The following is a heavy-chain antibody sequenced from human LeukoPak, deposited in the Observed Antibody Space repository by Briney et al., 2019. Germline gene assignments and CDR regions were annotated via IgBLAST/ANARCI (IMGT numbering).Heavy chain of an antibody. CDR1: GGSISSYY. D-gene: IGHD1-26*01. J-gene: IGHJ5*02. V-gene: IGHV4-4*07. Sequence: SETLSLTCTVSGGSISSYYWSWIRQPAGKGLEWIGRIYTSGSTYYNPSLKSRLTISVDTSKNQFSLKLSSVTAADAAVYYCARHSSFFSPLYPWGQGTLVTVSS. CDR2: IYTSGST. CDR3: ARHSSFFSPLYP.